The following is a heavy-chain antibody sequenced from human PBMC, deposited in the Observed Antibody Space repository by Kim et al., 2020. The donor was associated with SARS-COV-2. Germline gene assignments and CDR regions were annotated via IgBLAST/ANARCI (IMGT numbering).Heavy chain of an antibody. Sequence: GGSLRLSCAASGFTFDDYAMHWVRQAPGKGLEWVSGISWNSGSIGYADSVKGRFTISRDNAKNSLYLQMNSLRAEDTALYYCAKDICGGDCYQHTPAALVGWGQGTLVTVSS. CDR2: ISWNSGSI. CDR1: GFTFDDYA. J-gene: IGHJ4*02. D-gene: IGHD2-21*02. V-gene: IGHV3-9*01. CDR3: AKDICGGDCYQHTPAALVG.